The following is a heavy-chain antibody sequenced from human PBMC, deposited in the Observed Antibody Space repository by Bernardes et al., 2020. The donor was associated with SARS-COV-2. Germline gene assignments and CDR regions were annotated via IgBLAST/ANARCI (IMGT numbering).Heavy chain of an antibody. CDR2: ISGSGDRT. D-gene: IGHD3-22*01. CDR1: GFTFRSYA. Sequence: GGALRLSCAASGFTFRSYAMSWVRQAPGKGLAWVSGISGSGDRTNYAGSVKGRFTISRDTSKSTLYLQMNSLRAEDTAVYYCAKGRDSGYLVPYDYWGQGNLVTFSS. J-gene: IGHJ4*02. V-gene: IGHV3-23*01. CDR3: AKGRDSGYLVPYDY.